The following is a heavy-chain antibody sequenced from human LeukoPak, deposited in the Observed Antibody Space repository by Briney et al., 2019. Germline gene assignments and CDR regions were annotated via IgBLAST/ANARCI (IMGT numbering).Heavy chain of an antibody. D-gene: IGHD6-19*01. V-gene: IGHV3-23*01. CDR2: ISGSGGST. Sequence: PGGSLRLSCAASGFTFSSYAMSWVRQAPGKGLEWVSAISGSGGSTYYADSVKGRFTISRDNSKNTLYLQMNSLRAEDTAVYYCAKDADSSGWYWLGSYYGMDVWGQGTTVTVSS. CDR3: AKDADSSGWYWLGSYYGMDV. CDR1: GFTFSSYA. J-gene: IGHJ6*02.